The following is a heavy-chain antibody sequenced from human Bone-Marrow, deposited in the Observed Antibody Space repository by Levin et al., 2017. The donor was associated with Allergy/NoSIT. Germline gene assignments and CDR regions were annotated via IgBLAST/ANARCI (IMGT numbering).Heavy chain of an antibody. Sequence: ASVKVSCKASGYTFTSYAMNWVRQAPGQGLEWMGWINTNTGNPTYAQGFTGRFVFSLDTSVSTAYLQISSLKAEDTAVYYCASFMTTVTRGWFDPWGQGTLVTVSS. CDR2: INTNTGNP. CDR1: GYTFTSYA. V-gene: IGHV7-4-1*02. J-gene: IGHJ5*02. CDR3: ASFMTTVTRGWFDP. D-gene: IGHD4-17*01.